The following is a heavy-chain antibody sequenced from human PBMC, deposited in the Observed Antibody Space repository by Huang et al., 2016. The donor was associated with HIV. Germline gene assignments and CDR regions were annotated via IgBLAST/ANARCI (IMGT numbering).Heavy chain of an antibody. J-gene: IGHJ4*02. CDR1: GDSVSNHY. CDR2: VYSSGTT. D-gene: IGHD3-9*01. Sequence: QVQLQESGPGLVKPSETLSLACSVSGDSVSNHYWTWIRQTPGKGLEWIGRVYSSGTTSYNPSLKKRVSCSLDTSKNQFALNVTSVTAADTAVYYCARGFDILVDRFDFWGQGTLVTVSS. CDR3: ARGFDILVDRFDF. V-gene: IGHV4-59*02.